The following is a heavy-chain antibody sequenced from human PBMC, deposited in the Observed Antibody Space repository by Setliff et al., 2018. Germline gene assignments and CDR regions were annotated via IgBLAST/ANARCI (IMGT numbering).Heavy chain of an antibody. CDR1: GFTVSAND. V-gene: IGHV3-53*01. D-gene: IGHD3-10*01. CDR2: LYDDGSK. Sequence: PGGSLRLSCAASGFTVSANDMSWVRQAPGKGLEWISLLYDDGSKFYADSVKGRFTISRDSSKNMLYLQMDSLRPEDSAVYYCAKEGDYYGSGSRVFDYWGQGTLVTVSS. CDR3: AKEGDYYGSGSRVFDY. J-gene: IGHJ4*02.